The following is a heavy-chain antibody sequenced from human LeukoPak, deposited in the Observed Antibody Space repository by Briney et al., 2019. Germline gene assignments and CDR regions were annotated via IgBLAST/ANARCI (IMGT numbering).Heavy chain of an antibody. Sequence: GGSLRLSCAASGFTLSSYAMTWVRLGPGKGLEWVSAISSDGNTYYADSVKGRFTISRDNSRNTLSLQMHGLRADDTAVYYCARGQGQFSSPWQWGPRRKNFYYYGLDVWGQGTTVTVSS. CDR2: ISSDGNT. CDR1: GFTLSSYA. J-gene: IGHJ6*02. V-gene: IGHV3-66*01. D-gene: IGHD6-19*01. CDR3: ARGQGQFSSPWQWGPRRKNFYYYGLDV.